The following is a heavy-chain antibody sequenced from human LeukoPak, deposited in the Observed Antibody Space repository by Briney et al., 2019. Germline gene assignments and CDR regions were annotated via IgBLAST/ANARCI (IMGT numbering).Heavy chain of an antibody. CDR1: GGSISSGSYY. D-gene: IGHD3-3*01. CDR2: IYHSGST. J-gene: IGHJ3*02. V-gene: IGHV4-39*07. CDR3: ASRAPYYDFWSGYIPYAFDI. Sequence: SETLSLTCTVSGGSISSGSYYWSWIRQPPGKGLEWIGSIYHSGSTYYNPSLKSRVTISVDTSKNQFSLKLSSVTAADTAVYYCASRAPYYDFWSGYIPYAFDIWGQGTMVTVSS.